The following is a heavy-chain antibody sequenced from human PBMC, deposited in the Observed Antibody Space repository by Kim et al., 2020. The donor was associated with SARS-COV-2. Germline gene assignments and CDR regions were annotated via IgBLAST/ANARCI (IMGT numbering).Heavy chain of an antibody. CDR2: IYYSGST. D-gene: IGHD2-21*02. V-gene: IGHV4-39*02. CDR1: GGSISSSSYY. CDR3: ARDGVVTAIHYFDY. Sequence: SETLSLTCTVSGGSISSSSYYWGWIRQPPGKGLEWIGSIYYSGSTYYNPSLKSRVTISVDTSKNQFSLKLSSVTAADTAVYYCARDGVVTAIHYFDYWGQGTLVTVSS. J-gene: IGHJ4*02.